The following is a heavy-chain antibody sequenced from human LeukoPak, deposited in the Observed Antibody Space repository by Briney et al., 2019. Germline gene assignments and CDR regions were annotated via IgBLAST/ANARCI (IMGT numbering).Heavy chain of an antibody. J-gene: IGHJ4*02. Sequence: SETLSLTCTVSGGSLSSYYWSWIRQPPGKGLEWIGYIYYSGSTNYNPSLKSRVTISVDTSKNQFSLKLSSVTAADTAVYYCARSGFWSGYYSIDYWGQGTLVTVSS. D-gene: IGHD3-3*01. CDR3: ARSGFWSGYYSIDY. CDR1: GGSLSSYY. CDR2: IYYSGST. V-gene: IGHV4-59*08.